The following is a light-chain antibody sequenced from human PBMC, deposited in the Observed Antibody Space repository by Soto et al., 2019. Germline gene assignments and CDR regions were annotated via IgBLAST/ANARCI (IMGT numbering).Light chain of an antibody. CDR1: QGIRND. J-gene: IGKJ1*01. CDR3: LQDYNYPWT. CDR2: AAS. Sequence: QMTQCPSTLSASLGDRVTITCRASQGIRNDLGWYQQKPGKAPKLVIYAASSLQSGVPSRFSGSGSGTDFNLTISSLQTEDFATYYCLQDYNYPWTFGQGTKVDIK. V-gene: IGKV1-6*01.